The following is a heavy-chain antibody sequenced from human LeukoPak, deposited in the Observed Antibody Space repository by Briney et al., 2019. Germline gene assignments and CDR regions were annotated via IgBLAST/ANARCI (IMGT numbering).Heavy chain of an antibody. D-gene: IGHD4-17*01. CDR2: ISGSGGST. J-gene: IGHJ6*02. V-gene: IGHV3-23*01. CDR3: AKGLGTTVTYYYYGMDV. CDR1: GFTLSSYA. Sequence: PGGSLRLSCAASGFTLSSYAMSWVRQAPGKGLEWVSAISGSGGSTYYADSVKGRFTISRDNSKNTLYLQMNSLRAEDTAVYYCAKGLGTTVTYYYYGMDVWGQGTTVTVSS.